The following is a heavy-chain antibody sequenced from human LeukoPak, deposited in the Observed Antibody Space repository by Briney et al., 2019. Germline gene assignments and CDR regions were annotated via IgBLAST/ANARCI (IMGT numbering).Heavy chain of an antibody. CDR3: TRERVAVAAYYFDY. V-gene: IGHV3-49*04. CDR2: IRSKPYGGTT. J-gene: IGHJ4*02. D-gene: IGHD6-19*01. CDR1: GFTFGDYA. Sequence: GGSLRLSCTASGFTFGDYALSWVRQAPGKGLEWVGFIRSKPYGGTTEYAASVKGRFTISRDDSKSNAYLQMNSLKTEDTAVYYCTRERVAVAAYYFDYWGQGTLVTVSS.